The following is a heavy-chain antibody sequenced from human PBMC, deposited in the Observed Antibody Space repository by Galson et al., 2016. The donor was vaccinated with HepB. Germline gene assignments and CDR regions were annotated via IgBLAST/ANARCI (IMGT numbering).Heavy chain of an antibody. V-gene: IGHV4-39*01. CDR2: IYYSGST. D-gene: IGHD6-13*01. CDR1: GGSTSSSSYY. CDR3: ARVAWTYSSSWFIDY. Sequence: SETLSLTCTVSGGSTSSSSYYWGWIRQPPGKGLEWIGSIYYSGSTYYNPSLKSRVTISEDTSKNQFSLKLSSVTAADTAVYFCARVAWTYSSSWFIDYWGQGTLVTVSS. J-gene: IGHJ4*02.